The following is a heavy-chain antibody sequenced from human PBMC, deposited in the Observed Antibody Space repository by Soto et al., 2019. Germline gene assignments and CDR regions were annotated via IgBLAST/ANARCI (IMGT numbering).Heavy chain of an antibody. J-gene: IGHJ4*02. D-gene: IGHD6-19*01. CDR1: GFTFSNAW. Sequence: GGSLRLSCAASGFTFSNAWMSWVRQAPGKGLEWVGRIKSKTDGGTTDYAAPVKGRFTISRDDSKNTLYLQMNSLKTEDTAVYYCTTDLSSGWRTYPFDYWGQGTLVTVSS. CDR3: TTDLSSGWRTYPFDY. CDR2: IKSKTDGGTT. V-gene: IGHV3-15*01.